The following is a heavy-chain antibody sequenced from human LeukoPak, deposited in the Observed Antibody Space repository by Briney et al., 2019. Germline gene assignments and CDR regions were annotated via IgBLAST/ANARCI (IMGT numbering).Heavy chain of an antibody. CDR3: ARGGDSYGLDV. Sequence: PGGSLRLSCVASGFTFSGYAMRWVRQAPGKGLEWVSSISSSSSYRYYADSVKGRFTISRDNARNSLYLEMNSLRAEETAVYYCARGGDSYGLDVWGQGTTVTVSS. J-gene: IGHJ6*02. V-gene: IGHV3-21*01. CDR2: ISSSSSYR. D-gene: IGHD3-3*01. CDR1: GFTFSGYA.